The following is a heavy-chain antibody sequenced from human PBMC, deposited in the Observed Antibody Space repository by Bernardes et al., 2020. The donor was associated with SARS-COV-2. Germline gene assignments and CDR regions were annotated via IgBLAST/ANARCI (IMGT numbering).Heavy chain of an antibody. CDR2: ISHTGST. CDR3: ARGLLDTDMVGILPRGGTEYRYYGMDV. CDR1: GGSFRGYS. J-gene: IGHJ6*02. V-gene: IGHV4-34*01. D-gene: IGHD5-18*01. Sequence: SETLSLTCAVYGGSFRGYSWNWIRQSPGKGLEWIGEISHTGSTDYNPSLKRRVTISEDTSKNQISLKLTFVTAADTAVYYCARGLLDTDMVGILPRGGTEYRYYGMDVWGQGTTVTVSS.